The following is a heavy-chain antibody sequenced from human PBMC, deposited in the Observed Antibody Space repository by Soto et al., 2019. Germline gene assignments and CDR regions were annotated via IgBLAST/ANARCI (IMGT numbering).Heavy chain of an antibody. D-gene: IGHD3-16*01. CDR1: SGSISRYY. J-gene: IGHJ5*02. CDR3: VGSGTDVWVSKEDYWFGP. V-gene: IGHV4-59*01. Sequence: QVQLQQSGPGLVKPSETLSLTCTVSSGSISRYYWSWIRQPPGEGLQWSVYIHYSGSTKYNPSLTSRVTMSVNTSKNNFFPGLKSVTAADTSFYCCVGSGTDVWVSKEDYWFGPWWQGTLVTVSS. CDR2: IHYSGST.